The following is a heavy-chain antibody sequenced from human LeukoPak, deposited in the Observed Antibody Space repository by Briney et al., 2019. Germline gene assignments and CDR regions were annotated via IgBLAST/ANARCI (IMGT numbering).Heavy chain of an antibody. D-gene: IGHD6-19*01. CDR3: ARGYSSGWYYYYYYYMDV. CDR1: GYTFTSYD. V-gene: IGHV1-8*03. J-gene: IGHJ6*03. CDR2: MNPNSGNT. Sequence: ASVKVSCKASGYTFTSYDINWVRQATGQGLEWMGWMNPNSGNTGYAQKFQGRVTITRNTSISTAYMELSSLRSEDTAVYYCARGYSSGWYYYYYYYMDVWGKGTTVTVSS.